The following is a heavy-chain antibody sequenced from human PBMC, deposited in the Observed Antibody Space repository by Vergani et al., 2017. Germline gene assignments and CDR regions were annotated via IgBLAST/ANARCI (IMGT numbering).Heavy chain of an antibody. D-gene: IGHD3-3*01. J-gene: IGHJ5*02. CDR1: GFTFTNFA. V-gene: IGHV3-23*01. CDR2: ISGSGGFT. CDR3: AKDLLNYDFWSGYTNNWFDP. Sequence: EVQLLESGGNLVQPGGSLRLSCAASGFTFTNFAMTWVRQAPGEGLEWVSGISGSGGFTYYADSVKGRFTISRDNSKNTMYLQMNSLRAEDTAVYYCAKDLLNYDFWSGYTNNWFDPWGQGTLVTVSS.